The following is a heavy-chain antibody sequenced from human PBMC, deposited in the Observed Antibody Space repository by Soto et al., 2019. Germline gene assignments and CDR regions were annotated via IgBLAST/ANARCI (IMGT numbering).Heavy chain of an antibody. CDR3: ARQIYDSDTGPNFQYYFDS. Sequence: PASCLKISGRVSGYSFAGYWITWVRQTPGKGLGWMGRIDPSDSQTYYSPSFRGHVTISATKSITTVFLQWSSLRASDTAMYYCARQIYDSDTGPNFQYYFDSWGQGTPVTVSS. CDR1: GYSFAGYW. J-gene: IGHJ4*02. V-gene: IGHV5-10-1*01. D-gene: IGHD3-22*01. CDR2: IDPSDSQT.